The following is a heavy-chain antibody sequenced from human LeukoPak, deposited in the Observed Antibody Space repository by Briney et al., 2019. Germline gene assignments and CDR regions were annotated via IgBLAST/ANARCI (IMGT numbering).Heavy chain of an antibody. D-gene: IGHD2-2*01. CDR1: GYTFTGYY. CDR2: INPNSGGT. V-gene: IGHV1-2*02. J-gene: IGHJ4*02. Sequence: ASVKVSCEASGYTFTGYYMHWVRQAPGQGLEWMGWINPNSGGTNYAQKFQGRVTMTRDTSISTAYMELSRLRSDDTAVYYCARISVYCSSTSCYDSHFDYWGQGTLVTVSS. CDR3: ARISVYCSSTSCYDSHFDY.